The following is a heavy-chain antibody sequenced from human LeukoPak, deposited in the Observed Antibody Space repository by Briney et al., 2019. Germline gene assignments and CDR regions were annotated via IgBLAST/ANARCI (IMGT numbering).Heavy chain of an antibody. J-gene: IGHJ1*01. CDR3: ATTRDYYDNSGYTLLQD. V-gene: IGHV1-69*01. Sequence: SVKVSCKASGGTFSSYAISWVRQAPGQGLEWMGGIIPILGTSNYAQSFQGRLTITADESSGTAYMALSSLRSEDTAIYYCATTRDYYDNSGYTLLQDWGQGTLVTVSS. CDR2: IIPILGTS. CDR1: GGTFSSYA. D-gene: IGHD3-22*01.